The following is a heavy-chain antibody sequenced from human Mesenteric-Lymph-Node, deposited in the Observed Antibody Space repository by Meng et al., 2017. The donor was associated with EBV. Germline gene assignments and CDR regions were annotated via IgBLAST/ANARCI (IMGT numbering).Heavy chain of an antibody. CDR1: GYTFSAYG. CDR3: ARDVLGSGDY. Sequence: QLVQVGGEVKKPGALVKVTCKASGYTFSAYGISWVRQAPGQGLEWMGWISPFNGNTNYAQNLQDRVTMTTDTSTTTAYMELRNLRSDDTAVYYCARDVLGSGDYWGQGTLVTVSS. CDR2: ISPFNGNT. D-gene: IGHD5-12*01. J-gene: IGHJ4*02. V-gene: IGHV1-18*01.